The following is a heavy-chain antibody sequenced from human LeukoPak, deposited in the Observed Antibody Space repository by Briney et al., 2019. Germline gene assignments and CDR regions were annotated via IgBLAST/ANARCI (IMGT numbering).Heavy chain of an antibody. CDR2: LSYSGST. CDR3: ARTKKVGYGDYENYFDY. V-gene: IGHV4-30-4*07. CDR1: GGSINSGGYT. J-gene: IGHJ4*02. Sequence: SETLSLTCAVTGGSINSGGYTWSWVRQPAGKRLEFLGYLSYSGSTYYNPSLKTRVTISVDTSKNQFSLKLSSVTAADTAVYYCARTKKVGYGDYENYFDYWGQGTLVTVSS. D-gene: IGHD4-17*01.